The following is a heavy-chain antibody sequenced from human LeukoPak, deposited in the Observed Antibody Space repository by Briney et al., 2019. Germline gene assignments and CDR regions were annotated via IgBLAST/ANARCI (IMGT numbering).Heavy chain of an antibody. Sequence: PSQTLSLTCTVSGDSVSGGYYYWSWIRQPPGKGLEWMGNIYYTGSTNYNPSLQRRVTISVDTSKNQFSLKLNSVTAADMAVYYCARNYYDSSGYYLFDAFDIWGQGTMVTVSS. CDR1: GDSVSGGYYY. V-gene: IGHV4-61*01. CDR2: IYYTGST. D-gene: IGHD3-22*01. J-gene: IGHJ3*02. CDR3: ARNYYDSSGYYLFDAFDI.